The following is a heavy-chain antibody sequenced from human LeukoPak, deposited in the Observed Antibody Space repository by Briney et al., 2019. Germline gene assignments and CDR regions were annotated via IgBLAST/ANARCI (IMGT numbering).Heavy chain of an antibody. CDR1: GFTFSSYG. Sequence: SLRLSCAASGFTFSSYGMHWVRQAPGKGLEWVAVIWYDGSNKYYADSVKGRFTISRDNSKNTLYLQINSLRAEDTAVYYCARDHSSGWYSDYFDYWGQGTLVTVSS. V-gene: IGHV3-33*01. J-gene: IGHJ4*02. CDR2: IWYDGSNK. CDR3: ARDHSSGWYSDYFDY. D-gene: IGHD6-19*01.